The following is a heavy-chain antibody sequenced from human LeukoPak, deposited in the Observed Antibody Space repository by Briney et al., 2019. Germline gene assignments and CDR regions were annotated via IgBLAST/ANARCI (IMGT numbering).Heavy chain of an antibody. CDR3: AKDSHWILFDD. V-gene: IGHV3-23*01. CDR1: GFTFTTYG. D-gene: IGHD2-2*03. Sequence: AGGSLRLSCSASGFTFTTYGMNWVRQAPGKGLERVSGIGGGGTRTYYADSVKGRFTISRDNSKNTLYLQMNSLRDEDTAVYYCAKDSHWILFDDWGQGTLVTVSS. J-gene: IGHJ4*02. CDR2: IGGGGTRT.